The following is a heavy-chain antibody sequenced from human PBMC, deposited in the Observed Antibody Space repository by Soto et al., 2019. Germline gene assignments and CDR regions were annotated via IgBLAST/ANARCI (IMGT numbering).Heavy chain of an antibody. J-gene: IGHJ4*02. CDR1: GFTFSSYA. CDR3: AKGAGGGYFDC. CDR2: VSGSGGST. D-gene: IGHD3-16*01. Sequence: AGGSLRLSCTASGFTFSSYAMSWVRQAPGKGLEWVSTVSGSGGSTYYADSVKGRFTISRDNSKNTLYLQMNSLTTEDTAVCYCAKGAGGGYFDCWGQGTLVTVSS. V-gene: IGHV3-23*01.